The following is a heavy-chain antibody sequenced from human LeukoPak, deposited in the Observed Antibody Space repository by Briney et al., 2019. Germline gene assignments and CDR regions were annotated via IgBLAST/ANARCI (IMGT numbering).Heavy chain of an antibody. CDR3: VRYYDILTGPMNWFDP. V-gene: IGHV4-34*01. D-gene: IGHD3-9*01. J-gene: IGHJ5*02. CDR2: INHSGST. Sequence: SETLSLTCAVYGGSFSGYYWSWIRQPPGKGLEWIGEINHSGSTNYNPSLKSRVTISVDTSKNQFSLKLSSVTAADTAVYYCVRYYDILTGPMNWFDPWGQGTLVTVSS. CDR1: GGSFSGYY.